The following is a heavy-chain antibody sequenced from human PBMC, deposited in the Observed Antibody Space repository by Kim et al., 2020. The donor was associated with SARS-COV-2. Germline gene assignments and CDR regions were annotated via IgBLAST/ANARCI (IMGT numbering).Heavy chain of an antibody. J-gene: IGHJ4*01. D-gene: IGHD6-13*01. Sequence: GGSLRLSCAASGFTFSSYAMHWVRQAPGKGLEWVAVISYDGSNKYYADSVKGRFTISRDNSKNTLYLQMNSLRAEDTAVYYCARDIAAAGIPSYLDYCG. CDR2: ISYDGSNK. CDR1: GFTFSSYA. V-gene: IGHV3-30*04. CDR3: ARDIAAAGIPSYLDY.